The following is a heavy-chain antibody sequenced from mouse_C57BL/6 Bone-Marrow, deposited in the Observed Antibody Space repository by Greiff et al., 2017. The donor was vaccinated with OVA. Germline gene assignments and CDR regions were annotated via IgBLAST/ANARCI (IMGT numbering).Heavy chain of an antibody. Sequence: EVKLMESGGGLVKPGGSLKLSCAASGFTFSSYAMSWVRQTPEKRLEWVATISDGGSYTYYPDNVKGRFTISRDNAKNNLYLQMSHLRSEDTAMYYCARNWDVDYWGQGTTLTVSS. CDR2: ISDGGSYT. CDR1: GFTFSSYA. D-gene: IGHD4-1*01. V-gene: IGHV5-4*03. CDR3: ARNWDVDY. J-gene: IGHJ2*01.